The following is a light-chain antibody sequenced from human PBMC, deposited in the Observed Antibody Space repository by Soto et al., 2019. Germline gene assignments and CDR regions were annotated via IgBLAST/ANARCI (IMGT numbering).Light chain of an antibody. Sequence: DFVMTQSPDSLAVSLGERATINCKSSQNVLFSSNNKNYLAWYQQKPGQPPKLLIYWASTRESGVPDRFSGSGPGRDFTLTISSLQAEDAAVYYCQQYYTTPLTFGGGTRVEIK. CDR2: WAS. CDR3: QQYYTTPLT. V-gene: IGKV4-1*01. J-gene: IGKJ4*01. CDR1: QNVLFSSNNKNY.